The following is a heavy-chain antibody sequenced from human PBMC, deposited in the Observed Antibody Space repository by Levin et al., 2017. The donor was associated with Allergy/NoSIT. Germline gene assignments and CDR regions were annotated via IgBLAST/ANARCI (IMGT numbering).Heavy chain of an antibody. CDR1: GDSIATGGFS. J-gene: IGHJ5*02. V-gene: IGHV4-30-2*06. CDR3: ARVRDYFRWFDP. D-gene: IGHD3-10*02. CDR2: IYHTGTT. Sequence: SPTLSLTCVVSGDSIATGGFSWSWVRQSPGKDLEWLGYIYHTGTTHYNPSFKSRVALSMDKSKNQFSLQLTSVTAADSAMYYCARVRDYFRWFDPWGQGTLVTVSS.